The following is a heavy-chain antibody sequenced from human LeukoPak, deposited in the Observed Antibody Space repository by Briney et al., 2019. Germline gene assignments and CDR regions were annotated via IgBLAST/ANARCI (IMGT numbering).Heavy chain of an antibody. CDR1: GGTFSSYA. CDR2: IIPIFGTA. D-gene: IGHD2-15*01. CDR3: ARSCSGGSCAFDY. J-gene: IGHJ4*02. V-gene: IGHV1-69*05. Sequence: EASVKVSCKASGGTFSSYAISWVRQAPGQGLEWMGGIIPIFGTANYAQKFQGRVTITTDESTSTAYMELSSLRSEDTAVYYCARSCSGGSCAFDYWGQGTLVTVSS.